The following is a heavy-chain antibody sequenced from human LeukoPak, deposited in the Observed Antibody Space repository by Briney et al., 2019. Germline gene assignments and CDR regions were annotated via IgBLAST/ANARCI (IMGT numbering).Heavy chain of an antibody. Sequence: GGSLRLSCAASGFTFSNAWMSWVRQAPGKGLEWVGRIKSKTDGGTTDYAAPVKGRFTISRDDSKNTLYLQMNSLKTEDTAVYYCTTVRPGIAVAGNDYWGQGTLVTVSS. J-gene: IGHJ4*02. D-gene: IGHD6-19*01. CDR1: GFTFSNAW. CDR2: IKSKTDGGTT. CDR3: TTVRPGIAVAGNDY. V-gene: IGHV3-15*01.